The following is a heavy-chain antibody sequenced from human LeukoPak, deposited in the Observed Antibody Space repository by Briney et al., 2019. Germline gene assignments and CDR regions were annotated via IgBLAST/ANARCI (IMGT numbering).Heavy chain of an antibody. CDR1: GFSLSTSGVG. D-gene: IGHD2-15*01. CDR3: AHSVVVVAATDYGQFDY. J-gene: IGHJ4*02. V-gene: IGHV2-5*02. Sequence: SGPTLVNPTQTLTLTCTFSGFSLSTSGVGVGWIRQPPGKALEWLALIYWDDDKRYSPSLKSRLTITKDASKNQVVLTMTNMDPVDTATYYCAHSVVVVAATDYGQFDYWGQGTLVTVSS. CDR2: IYWDDDK.